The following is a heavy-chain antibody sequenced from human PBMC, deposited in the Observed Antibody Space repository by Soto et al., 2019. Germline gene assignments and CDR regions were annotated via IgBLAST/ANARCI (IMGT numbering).Heavy chain of an antibody. CDR1: GGSISIGDYY. J-gene: IGHJ5*02. D-gene: IGHD3-10*01. CDR2: SYYSGST. CDR3: ARSRAMVLRTNWLDP. Sequence: NPSETLSLTCTVSGGSISIGDYYLSWIRQPPGKGLEWIGYSYYSGSTYYNPSLKSRVTISVDTSKNQFSLKLSYVPDADTSVYYCARSRAMVLRTNWLDPCGQGTRVTVS. V-gene: IGHV4-30-4*01.